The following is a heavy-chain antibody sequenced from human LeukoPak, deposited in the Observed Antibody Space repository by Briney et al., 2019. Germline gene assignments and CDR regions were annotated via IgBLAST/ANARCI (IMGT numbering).Heavy chain of an antibody. V-gene: IGHV3-21*01. J-gene: IGHJ5*02. CDR2: ISRSSSYI. Sequence: PGGSLRLSCAASGFTVSSNYMSWVRQAPGKGLEWVSSISRSSSYIYYTDAVKGRFTISRDNAKNSLFLQMNSLRAEDTAVYYCAREGFIAVAGTGWFDPSGQGTLVTVSS. CDR1: GFTVSSNY. CDR3: AREGFIAVAGTGWFDP. D-gene: IGHD6-19*01.